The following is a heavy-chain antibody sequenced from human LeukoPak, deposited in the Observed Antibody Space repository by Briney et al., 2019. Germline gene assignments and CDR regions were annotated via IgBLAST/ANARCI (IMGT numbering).Heavy chain of an antibody. J-gene: IGHJ3*02. D-gene: IGHD1-1*01. CDR1: GFTFSDYY. V-gene: IGHV3-11*01. CDR2: ISSSGSTI. CDR3: ARDPGTVGNAFDI. Sequence: GGSLRLSCAAPGFTFSDYYMSWIRQAPGKGLEWVSYISSSGSTIYYADSVKGRFTISGDNAKNSLYLQMNSLRAEDTAVYYCARDPGTVGNAFDIWGQGTMVTVSS.